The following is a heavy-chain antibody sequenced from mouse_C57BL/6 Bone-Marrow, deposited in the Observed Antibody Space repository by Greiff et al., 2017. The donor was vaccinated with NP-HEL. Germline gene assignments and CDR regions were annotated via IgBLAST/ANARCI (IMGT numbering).Heavy chain of an antibody. CDR1: GYTFTSYW. CDR3: ARPYYDGSKDWYFDV. D-gene: IGHD1-1*01. V-gene: IGHV1-59*01. Sequence: VQLQQPGAELVRPGTSVKLSCKASGYTFTSYWMHWVKQRPGQGLEWIGVIDPSDSYTNYNQKFKGKATLTVDTSSSTAYMQLSSLTSEDSAVYYCARPYYDGSKDWYFDVWGTGTTVTVSS. CDR2: IDPSDSYT. J-gene: IGHJ1*03.